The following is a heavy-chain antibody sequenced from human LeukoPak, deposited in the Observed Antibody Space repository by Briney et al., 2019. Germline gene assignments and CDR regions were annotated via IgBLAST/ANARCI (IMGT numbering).Heavy chain of an antibody. D-gene: IGHD1-14*01. Sequence: SQTLSLTWAISGXSVSSNSSAWNWIRQSPSRGLEWLGRTYYRSKWYSDYAVSVKSRITINPDTSKNQFSLQLNSVTPEDTAVYYCARVLGDRWYFDLWGRGTLVTVSS. J-gene: IGHJ2*01. V-gene: IGHV6-1*01. CDR2: TYYRSKWYS. CDR1: GXSVSSNSSA. CDR3: ARVLGDRWYFDL.